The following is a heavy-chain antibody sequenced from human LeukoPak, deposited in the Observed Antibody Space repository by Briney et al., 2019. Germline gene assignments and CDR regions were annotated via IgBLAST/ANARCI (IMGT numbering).Heavy chain of an antibody. Sequence: GESLKISCKGSGYKFTSYWIGWVPKIPGKGLGWMGIIYPGDSDTTYSPSFQGQVTISADKSISTAYLQWSSLKASDTAMYYCARLGSEAGTADGPDYWGQGTLVTVS. D-gene: IGHD6-13*01. CDR2: IYPGDSDT. J-gene: IGHJ4*02. CDR3: ARLGSEAGTADGPDY. V-gene: IGHV5-51*01. CDR1: GYKFTSYW.